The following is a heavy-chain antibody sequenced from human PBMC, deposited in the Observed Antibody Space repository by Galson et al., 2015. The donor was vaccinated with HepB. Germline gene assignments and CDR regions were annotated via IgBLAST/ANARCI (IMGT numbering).Heavy chain of an antibody. J-gene: IGHJ3*01. D-gene: IGHD2-15*01. CDR3: TTGRIVTSWYSGASAFDV. V-gene: IGHV3-15*07. CDR2: IKSKSDDGTT. Sequence: SLRLSCAASGFTFNNVWMNWVRQAPGRGLGWVGRIKSKSDDGTTDYNTPVRGRFTISRDDSKNMLFLHMNSLEIEDTAVYYCTTGRIVTSWYSGASAFDVWGPGTMVTVSS. CDR1: GFTFNNVW.